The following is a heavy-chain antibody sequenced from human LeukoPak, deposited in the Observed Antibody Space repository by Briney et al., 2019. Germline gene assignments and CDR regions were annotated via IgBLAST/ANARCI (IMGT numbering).Heavy chain of an antibody. CDR1: GGSISSGGHY. D-gene: IGHD3-10*01. J-gene: IGHJ1*01. CDR3: ARVIRGSGSEYFQH. Sequence: SSETLSLTCTVSGGSISSGGHYWNWIRPLPGKGLEWIGYIFYSGSTYYNPSLKRRISISVDTSKNQFSLKLTSVTAADTAVYYCARVIRGSGSEYFQHWGQGALVTVSS. V-gene: IGHV4-31*03. CDR2: IFYSGST.